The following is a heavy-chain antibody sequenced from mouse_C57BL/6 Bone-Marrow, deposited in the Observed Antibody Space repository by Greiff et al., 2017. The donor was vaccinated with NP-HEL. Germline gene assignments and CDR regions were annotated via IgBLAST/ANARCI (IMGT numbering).Heavy chain of an antibody. CDR1: GFTFTDYY. Sequence: EVQLQQSGGGLVQPGGSLSLSCAASGFTFTDYYMSWVRQPPGKALEWLVFIRNKANGYTTEYSASVKGRFTISRDNSQSILYLQMNALRAEDSATYYCARSIYYDYADDPVYAMDYWGQGTSVTVSS. CDR2: IRNKANGYTT. J-gene: IGHJ4*01. D-gene: IGHD2-4*01. CDR3: ARSIYYDYADDPVYAMDY. V-gene: IGHV7-3*01.